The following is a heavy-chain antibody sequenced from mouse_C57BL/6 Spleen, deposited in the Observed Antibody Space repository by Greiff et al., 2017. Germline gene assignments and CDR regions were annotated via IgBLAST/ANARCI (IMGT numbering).Heavy chain of an antibody. CDR3: TRHYDYGYYAMDY. CDR2: IDPETGGP. D-gene: IGHD2-4*01. V-gene: IGHV1-15*01. CDR1: GYTFTDYE. Sequence: QVQLQQSGAELVRPGASVTLSCKASGYTFTDYEMHWVKQTPVHGLEWIGAIDPETGGPAYNQKFKGKAILTADKSSRTSYMELLSLTSEDSAVYYCTRHYDYGYYAMDYWGQGTSVTVSS. J-gene: IGHJ4*01.